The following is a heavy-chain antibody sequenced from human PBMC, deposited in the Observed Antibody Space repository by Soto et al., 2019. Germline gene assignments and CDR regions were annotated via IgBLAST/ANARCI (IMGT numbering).Heavy chain of an antibody. CDR3: ASTVVGADDVKVWRTDV. D-gene: IGHD1-26*01. CDR1: GFTFSSYS. CDR2: ISSSSSTI. V-gene: IGHV3-48*02. Sequence: PGGSLRLSCAASGFTFSSYSMNWVRQAPGKGLEWVSYISSSSSTIYYADSVKGRFTISRDNAKNSLYLQMNSLRDEDTAVYYCASTVVGADDVKVWRTDVWGQGTTVTVSS. J-gene: IGHJ6*02.